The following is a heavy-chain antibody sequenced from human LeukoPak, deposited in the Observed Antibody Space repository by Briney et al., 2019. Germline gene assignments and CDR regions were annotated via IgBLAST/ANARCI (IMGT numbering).Heavy chain of an antibody. CDR2: IYYSGST. V-gene: IGHV4-30-4*07. J-gene: IGHJ6*03. Sequence: SQTLSLTCTVSGGSISSGSYYWSWIRQPPGKGLEWIGYIYYSGSTYYNPSLKSRVTISVDTSKNQFSLKLSSVTAADTAVYYCARDRRYSGSYYPYYYYYMDVWGKGTTVTVSS. D-gene: IGHD1-26*01. CDR1: GGSISSGSYY. CDR3: ARDRRYSGSYYPYYYYYMDV.